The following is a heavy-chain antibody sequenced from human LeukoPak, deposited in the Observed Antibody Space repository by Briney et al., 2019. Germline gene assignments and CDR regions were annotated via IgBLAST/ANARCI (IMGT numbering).Heavy chain of an antibody. J-gene: IGHJ4*02. D-gene: IGHD3-22*01. CDR1: GFTFSSYG. CDR3: AKGDRRGIVVVTSHYFDY. Sequence: GGSLRLSCAASGFTFSSYGMSWVRQAPGKGLEWVSAISGSGGSTYYADSVKGRFTISRDNSKNTLYLQMNSLRAEDTAVYYCAKGDRRGIVVVTSHYFDYWGQGTLVTVSS. V-gene: IGHV3-23*01. CDR2: ISGSGGST.